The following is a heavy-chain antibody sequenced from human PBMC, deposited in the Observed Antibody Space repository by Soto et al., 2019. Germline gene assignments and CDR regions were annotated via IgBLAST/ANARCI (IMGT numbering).Heavy chain of an antibody. CDR2: IYPGDSKT. CDR1: GYSFPNYW. Sequence: PGESLKISCKGSGYSFPNYWMAWVRQMPGKGLEWMGIIYPGDSKTRYSPSLQGQVTISVDMSISTAYLQWRSLRASDTATYYCARRPQRFGGMDVWGQGTTVTVYS. CDR3: ARRPQRFGGMDV. V-gene: IGHV5-51*01. J-gene: IGHJ6*02. D-gene: IGHD3-16*01.